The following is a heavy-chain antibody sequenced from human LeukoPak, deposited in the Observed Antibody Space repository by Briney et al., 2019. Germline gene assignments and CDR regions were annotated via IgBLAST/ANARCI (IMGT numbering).Heavy chain of an antibody. CDR3: AKVKSSGWYYFDY. CDR1: GFAVSSNY. D-gene: IGHD6-19*01. V-gene: IGHV3-53*01. CDR2: IYSGGGT. Sequence: PGGSLRLSCAASGFAVSSNYMNWVRQAPGKGLKWVSIIYSGGGTYYADSVKGRFTISRDNSKNTLYLQMNSLRAEDTAVYYCAKVKSSGWYYFDYWGQGTLVTVSS. J-gene: IGHJ4*02.